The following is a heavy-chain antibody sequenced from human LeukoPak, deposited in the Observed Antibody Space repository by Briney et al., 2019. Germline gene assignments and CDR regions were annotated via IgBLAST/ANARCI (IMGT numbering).Heavy chain of an antibody. CDR3: AKGRWDYDTQSHFDY. D-gene: IGHD3-22*01. J-gene: IGHJ4*02. V-gene: IGHV3-23*01. CDR2: ISGSGGST. CDR1: GFTFSSYA. Sequence: PGGSLRLSCAASGFTFSSYAMSWVRQAPGKGLKWVSAISGSGGSTYYADSVKGRFTISRDNSKNTLYLQMNSLRAEDTAVYYCAKGRWDYDTQSHFDYWGQGTLVTVSS.